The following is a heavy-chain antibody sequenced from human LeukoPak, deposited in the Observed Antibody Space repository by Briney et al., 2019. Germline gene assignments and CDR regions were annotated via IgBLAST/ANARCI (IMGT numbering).Heavy chain of an antibody. CDR3: ARGGGAQSGWYFDL. Sequence: SETLSLTCTVSGGSISSYYWSWIRQPPGKGLEWIGYIYYSGSTNYNPSLKSRVTISVDTSKNQFSLKLSSVTAADTAVYYCARGGGAQSGWYFDLWGRGTLVTVSS. J-gene: IGHJ2*01. D-gene: IGHD2-15*01. CDR2: IYYSGST. V-gene: IGHV4-59*01. CDR1: GGSISSYY.